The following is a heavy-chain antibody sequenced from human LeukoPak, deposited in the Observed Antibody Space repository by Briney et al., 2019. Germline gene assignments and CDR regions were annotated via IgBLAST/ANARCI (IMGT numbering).Heavy chain of an antibody. V-gene: IGHV4-59*01. CDR2: IYYSGST. CDR1: GGSISSYY. J-gene: IGHJ4*02. CDR3: ARDRGSGSIFDY. D-gene: IGHD3-10*01. Sequence: SETLSLTCTVSGGSISSYYWSWIRQPPGKGLEWIGYIYYSGSTNYNPSLKSRVTISVDTSKNQFSLKLSSVTAADTAVYYCARDRGSGSIFDYWGQRTLVTVSS.